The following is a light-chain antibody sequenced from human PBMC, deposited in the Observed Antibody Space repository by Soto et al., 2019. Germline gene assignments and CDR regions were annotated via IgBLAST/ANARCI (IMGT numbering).Light chain of an antibody. CDR2: GAS. CDR3: QEYGSSGT. Sequence: EIVLTQSPGTLSLSPGERATLSCRASQSVSNNYLAWYQQIPGQAPRLLIYGASNRATGIPDRFSGSGSGTDFTLTISRLEPEVLAVYYCQEYGSSGTFGQGTKVEIK. V-gene: IGKV3-20*01. CDR1: QSVSNNY. J-gene: IGKJ1*01.